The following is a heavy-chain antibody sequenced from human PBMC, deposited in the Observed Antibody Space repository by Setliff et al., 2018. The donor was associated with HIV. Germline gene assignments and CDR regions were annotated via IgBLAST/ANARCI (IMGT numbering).Heavy chain of an antibody. CDR1: GGTFSSYA. V-gene: IGHV1-69*05. D-gene: IGHD1-7*01. J-gene: IGHJ4*02. CDR3: ARSRETGTTRYDY. Sequence: ASVKVSCKASGGTFSSYAISWVRQAPGQGLEWMGGLIPILGTSNYAQTFQGRVTITTDESTSTAYMELSSLRSEDTAVYYCARSRETGTTRYDYWGQGTLVTVSS. CDR2: LIPILGTS.